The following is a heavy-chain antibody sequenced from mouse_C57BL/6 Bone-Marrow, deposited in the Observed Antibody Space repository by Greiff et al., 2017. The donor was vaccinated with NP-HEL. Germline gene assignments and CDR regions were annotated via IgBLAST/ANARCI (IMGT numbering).Heavy chain of an antibody. CDR2: INPNNGGT. D-gene: IGHD2-4*01. CDR1: GYTFTDYN. Sequence: EVQLQQSGPELVKPGASVKIPCKASGYTFTDYNMDWVKQSHGKSLEWIGDINPNNGGTIYHQKFKGKATLTVDKSSSTAYMELRSLTSEDTAVYYCAVYYDYDGSAMDYWGQGTSVTVSS. CDR3: AVYYDYDGSAMDY. V-gene: IGHV1-18*01. J-gene: IGHJ4*01.